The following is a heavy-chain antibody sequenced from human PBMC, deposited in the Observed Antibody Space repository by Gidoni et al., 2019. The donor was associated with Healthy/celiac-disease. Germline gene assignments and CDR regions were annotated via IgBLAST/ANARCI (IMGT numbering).Heavy chain of an antibody. V-gene: IGHV3-30*18. CDR1: GFTFSSYG. CDR2: ISYDGSNK. J-gene: IGHJ4*02. Sequence: QVPLVESGGGVVPPGRSLSLSCAASGFTFSSYGMPWVRQAPGKGREWVAVISYDGSNKYYADAVKGRFTISRDNSKNTLYLQMNSLRAEDTAVYYCAKEAQLRFLEWLPRYYFDYWGQGTLVTVSS. CDR3: AKEAQLRFLEWLPRYYFDY. D-gene: IGHD3-3*01.